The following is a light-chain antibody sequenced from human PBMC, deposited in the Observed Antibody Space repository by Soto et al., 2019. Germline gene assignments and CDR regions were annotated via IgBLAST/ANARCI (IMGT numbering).Light chain of an antibody. V-gene: IGKV4-1*01. CDR2: WAS. J-gene: IGKJ4*01. CDR1: QSILSSSNNKNY. CDR3: QQYYSTPPT. Sequence: DIVMTQSPDSLTVSLGERATINCKSSQSILSSSNNKNYLVWYQQKPGQPPKLLIHWASTRESGVPDRFSGSGSGADFTLTISSLQAEDVAVYYCQQYYSTPPTFGGGTKLEIK.